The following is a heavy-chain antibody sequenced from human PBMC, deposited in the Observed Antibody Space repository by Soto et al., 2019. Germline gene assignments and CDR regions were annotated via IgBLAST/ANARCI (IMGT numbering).Heavy chain of an antibody. CDR3: AREYTAWPLAYGLDV. J-gene: IGHJ6*02. V-gene: IGHV3-21*01. CDR1: GFTFSTYS. CDR2: ISSRSDI. Sequence: GGSLRLSCVGSGFTFSTYSINWVRQAPGKGLEWVSSISSRSDIYYADSVKGRFTIPRDNAKNSVSLQMNSLRAEDTAVYYCAREYTAWPLAYGLDVWGQGTTVTVSS. D-gene: IGHD2-2*02.